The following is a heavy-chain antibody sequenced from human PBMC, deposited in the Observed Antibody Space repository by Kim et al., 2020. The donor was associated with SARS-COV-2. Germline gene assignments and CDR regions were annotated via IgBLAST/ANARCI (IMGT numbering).Heavy chain of an antibody. D-gene: IGHD3-10*01. Sequence: GGSLRLSCAASGFTFSSYEMNWVRQAPGKGLEWVSYISSSGSTIYYADSVKGRFTISRDNAKNSLYLQMNSLRAEDTAVYYCARAPGSEFNFDYWGQGTLVTVSS. J-gene: IGHJ4*02. CDR2: ISSSGSTI. CDR3: ARAPGSEFNFDY. V-gene: IGHV3-48*03. CDR1: GFTFSSYE.